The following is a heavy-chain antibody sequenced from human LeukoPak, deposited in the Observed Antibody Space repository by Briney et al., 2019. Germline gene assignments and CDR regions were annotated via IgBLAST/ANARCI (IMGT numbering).Heavy chain of an antibody. J-gene: IGHJ4*02. V-gene: IGHV3-23*01. D-gene: IGHD1-26*01. CDR3: AKDFSGSYYQGPDY. Sequence: PGGSLRLSCAASGFTLSSYAMSWVRQGPGKGLEWVSAISVSGNTYHADSVKGRFTISRDSSKNTLYLQMNSLRAGDAAVYYCAKDFSGSYYQGPDYWGQGTLVTVSS. CDR1: GFTLSSYA. CDR2: ISVSGNT.